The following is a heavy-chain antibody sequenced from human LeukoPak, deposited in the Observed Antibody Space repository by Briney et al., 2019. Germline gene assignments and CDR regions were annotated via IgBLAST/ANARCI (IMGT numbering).Heavy chain of an antibody. D-gene: IGHD2-21*01. CDR2: VNKIGSST. CDR3: VKARGEVINIDY. CDR1: GFTFSSYA. J-gene: IGHJ4*02. Sequence: GGSLRLSCAASGFTFSSYAMSWVRQGPGKGLEWVSGVNKIGSSTYYADSVKGRFTISRDNSKNTLYMQMNSLRAEDTAVYYCVKARGEVINIDYWGQGALVTVSS. V-gene: IGHV3-23*05.